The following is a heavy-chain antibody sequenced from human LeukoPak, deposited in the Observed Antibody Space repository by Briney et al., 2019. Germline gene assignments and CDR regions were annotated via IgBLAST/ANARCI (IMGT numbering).Heavy chain of an antibody. Sequence: GGSLRLSCAASGFTFSDYYMSWIRQAPGKGLEWVSYISSSGSTIYYADSVKGRFTISRDNAKNSLYLQMHSLRAEDTAVYYCAKDRGSGSYSSKTPSYYYYGMDVWGQGTTVTVSS. CDR3: AKDRGSGSYSSKTPSYYYYGMDV. CDR2: ISSSGSTI. V-gene: IGHV3-11*01. J-gene: IGHJ6*02. CDR1: GFTFSDYY. D-gene: IGHD1-26*01.